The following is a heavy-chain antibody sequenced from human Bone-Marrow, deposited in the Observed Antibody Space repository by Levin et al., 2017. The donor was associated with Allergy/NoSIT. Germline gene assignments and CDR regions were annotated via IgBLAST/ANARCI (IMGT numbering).Heavy chain of an antibody. J-gene: IGHJ6*02. CDR1: GFTFSNYY. V-gene: IGHV3-11*01. D-gene: IGHD2-15*01. Sequence: LSLTCAASGFTFSNYYMSWIRQAPGKGLEWVSHISTSSTTRHYADSVKGRFTISRDNAKQSVDLEMTSLTAEDTAVYYCARNGDPILLHYYGLDVWGQGTTVTVSS. CDR2: ISTSSTTR. CDR3: ARNGDPILLHYYGLDV.